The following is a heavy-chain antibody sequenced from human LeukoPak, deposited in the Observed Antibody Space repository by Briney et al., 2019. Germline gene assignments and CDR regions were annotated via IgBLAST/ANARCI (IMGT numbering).Heavy chain of an antibody. CDR3: ARQEKAMIPSDY. V-gene: IGHV5-10-1*04. Sequence: GESLRISCKGSGYTFTSYWISWMRQMPGKGLEWMGSIDPSDSYTNYSPSFQGQVTISADKSINTAYLQWSSLKASDTAIYYCARQEKAMIPSDYWGQGTLVTVSS. D-gene: IGHD3-22*01. CDR2: IDPSDSYT. J-gene: IGHJ4*02. CDR1: GYTFTSYW.